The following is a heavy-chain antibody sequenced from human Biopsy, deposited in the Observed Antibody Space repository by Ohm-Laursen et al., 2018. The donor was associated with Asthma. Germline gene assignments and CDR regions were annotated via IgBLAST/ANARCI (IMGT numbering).Heavy chain of an antibody. CDR1: GFSFSNFA. V-gene: IGHV3-30*18. D-gene: IGHD3-3*01. CDR3: AKERYYDFWSGYPI. J-gene: IGHJ3*02. CDR2: MSFDGRQT. Sequence: SLRLSCSASGFSFSNFAIHWVRQAPGKGLEWVAVMSFDGRQTYYADSVKGRFTISRDNSKNTLYLQMNSLRAEDTAVYYCAKERYYDFWSGYPIWGQGTMVTVSS.